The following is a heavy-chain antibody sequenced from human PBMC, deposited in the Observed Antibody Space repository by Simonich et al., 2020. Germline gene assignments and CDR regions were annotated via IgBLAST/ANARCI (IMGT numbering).Heavy chain of an antibody. CDR1: GGSISSYY. D-gene: IGHD6-6*01. CDR3: ARGAYSSSSGDY. Sequence: VQLQESGPGLVKPSETLSLTCTVSGGSISSYYWSWIRQPAGKGLEGIGRIYTSGSTNYNPSRKSRVTISVDKSKNQFSLKLSSVTAADTAVYCCARGAYSSSSGDYWGQGTLVTVSS. V-gene: IGHV4-4*07. CDR2: IYTSGST. J-gene: IGHJ4*02.